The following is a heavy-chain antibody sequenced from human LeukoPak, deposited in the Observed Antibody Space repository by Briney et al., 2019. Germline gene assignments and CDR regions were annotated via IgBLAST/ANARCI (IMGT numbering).Heavy chain of an antibody. CDR1: GYSISSGYY. CDR2: IYHSGST. CDR3: ASFGLIQLWSSGVVRPRPDRYFDY. V-gene: IGHV4-38-2*01. J-gene: IGHJ4*02. D-gene: IGHD5-18*01. Sequence: PSETLSLTCAVSGYSISSGYYWGWIRQPPGKGLEWIGSIYHSGSTYYNPSLKSRVTISVDTSKNQFSLKLSSVTAADTAVYYCASFGLIQLWSSGVVRPRPDRYFDYWGQGTLVTVSS.